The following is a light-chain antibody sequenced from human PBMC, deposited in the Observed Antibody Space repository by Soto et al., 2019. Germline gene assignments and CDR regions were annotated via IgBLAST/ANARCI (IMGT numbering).Light chain of an antibody. Sequence: EIVLTQSPGTLSLSPGGRATLSCRASQTITLNYLAWYQQKPGQAPRLLIYGVSTRATGIPDKFSGSGSGTDFTLTISRLEPEDFAVYYCQQYGSSPFTFGPGSKVDIK. CDR1: QTITLNY. CDR2: GVS. J-gene: IGKJ3*01. CDR3: QQYGSSPFT. V-gene: IGKV3-20*01.